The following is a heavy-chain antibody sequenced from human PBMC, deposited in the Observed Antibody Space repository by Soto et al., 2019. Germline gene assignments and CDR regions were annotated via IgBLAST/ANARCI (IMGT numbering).Heavy chain of an antibody. D-gene: IGHD3-22*01. J-gene: IGHJ3*02. CDR1: AFTFNRYR. V-gene: IGHV1-18*01. CDR2: ISAYSGNT. CDR3: ARIKFTYYYDTSGSGAFGM. Sequence: ASVKVSCKTSAFTFNRYRFTWVRQAPGQGLEWMGWISAYSGNTNYAQKLQGRLTMTTDTSTSTAYMELRRLRSDDTAAYYCARIKFTYYYDTSGSGAFGMWGEGTMVTVSS.